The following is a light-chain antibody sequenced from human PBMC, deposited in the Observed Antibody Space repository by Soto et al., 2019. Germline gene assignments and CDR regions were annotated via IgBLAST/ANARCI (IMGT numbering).Light chain of an antibody. CDR3: SSYTSSSLYV. CDR2: DVS. V-gene: IGLV2-14*01. J-gene: IGLJ1*01. CDR1: SSDVGGYNY. Sequence: SVLTQPASLSGSPGQSITISCPGNSSDVGGYNYVSWYQQHPGKAPKLMIYDVSNRPSGVSNRFSGSKSGNTASLTISGLQAEDEADYYCSSYTSSSLYVFGTGTKVTVL.